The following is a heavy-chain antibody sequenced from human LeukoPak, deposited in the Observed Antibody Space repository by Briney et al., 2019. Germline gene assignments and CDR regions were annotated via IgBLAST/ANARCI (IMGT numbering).Heavy chain of an antibody. CDR1: GFPFSNYA. V-gene: IGHV3-30*02. CDR2: IRYDGSNK. CDR3: ARAPLSPYHYDPQRPKGYFDY. J-gene: IGHJ4*02. D-gene: IGHD3-22*01. Sequence: GGSLRLSCAASGFPFSNYAMNWVRRAPGKGLEWVAFIRYDGSNKYYADSVKGRFTISRDSSKNTVYLQMNSLRAEDTAVYYCARAPLSPYHYDPQRPKGYFDYWGQGTLVTVSS.